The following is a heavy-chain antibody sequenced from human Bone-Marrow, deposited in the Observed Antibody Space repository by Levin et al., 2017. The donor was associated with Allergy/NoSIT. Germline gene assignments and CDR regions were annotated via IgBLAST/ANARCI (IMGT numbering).Heavy chain of an antibody. D-gene: IGHD1-26*01. Sequence: LSLTCAASGFTFSSFAMHWVRQAPGKGLEWISLISYDANNKFYADSVKGRFTISRDNSKDTVYLQMNSLRGEDTAVYYCGRGSGEIDYWGQGTLITVSS. CDR1: GFTFSSFA. CDR2: ISYDANNK. V-gene: IGHV3-30*19. J-gene: IGHJ4*02. CDR3: GRGSGEIDY.